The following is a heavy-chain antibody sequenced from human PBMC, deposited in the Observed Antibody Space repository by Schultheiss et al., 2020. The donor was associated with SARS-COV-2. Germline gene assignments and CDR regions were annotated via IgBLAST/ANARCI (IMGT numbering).Heavy chain of an antibody. Sequence: QTLSLTCTVSGGSISSGGYYLSWIRQHPGKGLEWLALIDWDDDKYYSTSLKTRLTISKDTSKNQVVLTMTNMDPVDTATYYCARMTAVAGPNDAFDIWGQGTMVTVSS. CDR3: ARMTAVAGPNDAFDI. CDR2: IDWDDDK. CDR1: GGSISSGGYY. J-gene: IGHJ3*02. V-gene: IGHV2-70*01. D-gene: IGHD6-19*01.